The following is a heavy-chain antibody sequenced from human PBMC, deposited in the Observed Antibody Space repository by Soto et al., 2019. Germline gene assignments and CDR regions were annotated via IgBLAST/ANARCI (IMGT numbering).Heavy chain of an antibody. CDR2: ISGSGGST. Sequence: GGSLRLSCAASGFTFSSYAMSWVRQAPGKGLEWVSAISGSGGSTYYADSVKGRFTISRDNSKNTLYLQMNSLRAEDTAVYYCAKGDHNPGYSSSFRPNRGYAFDIWGQGTMVTVSS. V-gene: IGHV3-23*01. CDR3: AKGDHNPGYSSSFRPNRGYAFDI. CDR1: GFTFSSYA. D-gene: IGHD6-13*01. J-gene: IGHJ3*02.